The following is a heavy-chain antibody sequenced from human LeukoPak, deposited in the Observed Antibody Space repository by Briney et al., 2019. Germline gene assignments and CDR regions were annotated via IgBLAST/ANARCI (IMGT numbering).Heavy chain of an antibody. Sequence: GXXLRLSCAASGFTFSSYSMNWVRQAPGKGLEWVSYISSSGSTIYYADSVKGRFTISRDNAKNSLYLQMNSLRAEDTAVYYCARVHTQSDAFDIWGQGTMVTVSS. D-gene: IGHD2-2*02. CDR2: ISSSGSTI. V-gene: IGHV3-48*04. J-gene: IGHJ3*02. CDR1: GFTFSSYS. CDR3: ARVHTQSDAFDI.